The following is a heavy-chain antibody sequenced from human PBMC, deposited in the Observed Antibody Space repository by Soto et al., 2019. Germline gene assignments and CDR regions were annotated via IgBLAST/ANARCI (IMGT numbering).Heavy chain of an antibody. Sequence: QVQLVESGGGVVQPGRSLRLSCAASGFTFSSYGMHWVRQAPGKGLERVAVIWYDGSNKYYADSVKGRFTISRDNSNNTLYLQMHSLIAEDTAVYYCARDRDDFWSGYYTGWFDPWGQGTLVTVSS. D-gene: IGHD3-3*01. J-gene: IGHJ5*02. CDR3: ARDRDDFWSGYYTGWFDP. V-gene: IGHV3-33*01. CDR1: GFTFSSYG. CDR2: IWYDGSNK.